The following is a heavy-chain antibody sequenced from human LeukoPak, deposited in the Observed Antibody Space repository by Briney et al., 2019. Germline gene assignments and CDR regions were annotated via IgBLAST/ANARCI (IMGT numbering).Heavy chain of an antibody. CDR2: IKSNADGGTT. J-gene: IGHJ6*02. D-gene: IGHD3-10*01. CDR1: GFTYSNAW. V-gene: IGHV3-15*01. CDR3: AKDLLWFGELLSGMDV. Sequence: GGSLRLSCTASGFTYSNAWMSWVRQGPGKGLEWVGRIKSNADGGTTDYAAPVKGRFTISRDDSKNTLYLQMNSLRAEDTAVYYCAKDLLWFGELLSGMDVWGQGTTVTVS.